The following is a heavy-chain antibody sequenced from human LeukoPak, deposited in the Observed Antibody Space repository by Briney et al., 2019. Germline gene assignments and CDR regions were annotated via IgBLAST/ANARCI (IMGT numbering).Heavy chain of an antibody. CDR3: ASMSGYYPSYYFDY. CDR1: VYTFISYG. CDR2: ISAYNGNI. V-gene: IGHV1-18*01. D-gene: IGHD3-3*01. Sequence: ASVKVSCKASVYTFISYGITWVRQAPGQGLEWLGWISAYNGNIDYAQKLQGRVTLTTDTSTSTAYMEVRSLRSDDTAVYYCASMSGYYPSYYFDYWGQGTLVTVSS. J-gene: IGHJ4*02.